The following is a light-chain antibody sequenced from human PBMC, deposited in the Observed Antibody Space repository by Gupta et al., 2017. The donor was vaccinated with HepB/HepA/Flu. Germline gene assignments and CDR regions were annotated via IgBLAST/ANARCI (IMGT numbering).Light chain of an antibody. Sequence: DIVMTQSPDSLAVSLGERATINCKSSQSVLYSSNNQNYLAWFQQKPGQPPKLLIYWASTRESGVPDRFSGSGSGTEFSLTISSLQAEDVAVYYCQQYYSTPRTFGQGTKVEIK. J-gene: IGKJ1*01. CDR2: WAS. V-gene: IGKV4-1*01. CDR3: QQYYSTPRT. CDR1: QSVLYSSNNQNY.